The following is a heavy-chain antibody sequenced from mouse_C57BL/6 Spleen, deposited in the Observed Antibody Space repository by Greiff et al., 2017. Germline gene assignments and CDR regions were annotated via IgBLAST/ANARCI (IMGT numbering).Heavy chain of an antibody. D-gene: IGHD1-1*01. J-gene: IGHJ3*01. CDR2: IYPRSGNT. Sequence: VQLQQSGAELARPGASVKLSCKASGYTFTSYGISWVKQRPGQGLEWIGEIYPRSGNTYYNEKFKGMATLTADKSASTAYMELRSLTSEDSAVYFCARPATVVATRFAYWGQGTLVTVSA. V-gene: IGHV1-81*01. CDR3: ARPATVVATRFAY. CDR1: GYTFTSYG.